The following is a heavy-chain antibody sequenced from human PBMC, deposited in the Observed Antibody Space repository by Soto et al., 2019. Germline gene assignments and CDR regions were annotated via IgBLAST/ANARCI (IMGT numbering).Heavy chain of an antibody. V-gene: IGHV1-2*04. CDR3: ARDIVVVVAARDYYYGMDV. J-gene: IGHJ6*02. D-gene: IGHD2-15*01. Sequence: XSVKVSCKASGYTFTCYYMHWVRQAPGQGLEWMGWINPNSGGTNYAQKFQGWVTMTRDTSISTAYMELSRLRSDDTAVYYCARDIVVVVAARDYYYGMDVWGQGTTVTVSS. CDR1: GYTFTCYY. CDR2: INPNSGGT.